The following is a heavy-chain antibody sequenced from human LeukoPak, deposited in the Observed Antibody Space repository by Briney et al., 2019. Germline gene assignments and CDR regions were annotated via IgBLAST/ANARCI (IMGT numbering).Heavy chain of an antibody. Sequence: GGSLRLYCAASGFTFSSYWMHWVRQAPGKGLVWVSRINSDGSSTSYADSVKGRFTISRDNANNTLYLQMNSLRAEDTAVYYCARSLYCGGDCHSPGAFDIWGQGTMVTVSS. D-gene: IGHD2-21*02. CDR1: GFTFSSYW. CDR3: ARSLYCGGDCHSPGAFDI. CDR2: INSDGSST. V-gene: IGHV3-74*01. J-gene: IGHJ3*02.